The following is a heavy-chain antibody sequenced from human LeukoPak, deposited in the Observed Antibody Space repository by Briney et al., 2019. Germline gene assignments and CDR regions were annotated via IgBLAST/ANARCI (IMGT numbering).Heavy chain of an antibody. V-gene: IGHV3-7*01. CDR3: ARGRGSWYGVYFDY. D-gene: IGHD6-13*01. Sequence: GGSLRLSCAASGFTFTDYWMSWVRQAPGKGLERVANIKRDGSEKYYVDSVKGRFTISRDNAKNSLYLQMNSLRTEDTAVYYCARGRGSWYGVYFDYWGQGTLVTVSS. J-gene: IGHJ4*02. CDR2: IKRDGSEK. CDR1: GFTFTDYW.